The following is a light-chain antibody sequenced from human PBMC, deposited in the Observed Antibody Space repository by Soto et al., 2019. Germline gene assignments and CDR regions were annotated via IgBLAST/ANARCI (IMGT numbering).Light chain of an antibody. V-gene: IGKV3D-20*02. CDR3: QQRNIWPPVT. Sequence: VLTQSPGTLSLSPGESATLSCRASQTVSITYLTWYQQKPGQPPRLLIYGAFNRAAGIPARFSGSGSGTDFTLTISSLEPEDSAVYYCQQRNIWPPVTCGQGTRREIK. CDR1: QTVSITY. J-gene: IGKJ5*01. CDR2: GAF.